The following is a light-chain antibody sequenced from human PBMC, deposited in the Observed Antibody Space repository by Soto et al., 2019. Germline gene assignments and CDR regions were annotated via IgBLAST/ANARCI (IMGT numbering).Light chain of an antibody. CDR1: SSDVGGYDY. CDR3: SSYSISTAYL. CDR2: EVN. Sequence: QSALTQPGSVSGSPGQSITISCTGTSSDVGGYDYVSWYQLHPGKAPKLMVFEVNNRPSGVSYRFSGSKSGNTASLTISGLQAEDEADYFCSSYSISTAYLFGTGTKLTVL. J-gene: IGLJ1*01. V-gene: IGLV2-14*01.